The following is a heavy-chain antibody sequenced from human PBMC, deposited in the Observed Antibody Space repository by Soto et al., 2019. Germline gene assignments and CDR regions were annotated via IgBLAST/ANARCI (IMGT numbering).Heavy chain of an antibody. D-gene: IGHD3-22*01. CDR3: ARVDYYDSSGSFDY. V-gene: IGHV4-38-2*01. Sequence: PSETLSFTCAVSGYFISSGYYWGWIRQPPGKGLEWIGRIYTSGSTNYNPSLKSRVTMSVDTSKNQFSLKLSSVTAADTAVYYCARVDYYDSSGSFDYWGQGTLVTAPQ. CDR2: IYTSGST. CDR1: GYFISSGYY. J-gene: IGHJ4*02.